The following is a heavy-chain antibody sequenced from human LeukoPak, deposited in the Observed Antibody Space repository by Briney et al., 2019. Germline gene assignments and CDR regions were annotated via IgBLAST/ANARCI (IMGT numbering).Heavy chain of an antibody. CDR2: ISYDGSNK. J-gene: IGHJ4*02. D-gene: IGHD2-15*01. CDR1: GFTFSSYA. V-gene: IGHV3-30*04. CDR3: ARAPSSRAPNFDY. Sequence: GGSLRLSCAASGFTFSSYAMRWVRQAPGKGMEWVAVISYDGSNKYYADSVKGRFTISRDNSKNTLYLQMNSLRAEDTAVYYCARAPSSRAPNFDYWGQGTLVTVSS.